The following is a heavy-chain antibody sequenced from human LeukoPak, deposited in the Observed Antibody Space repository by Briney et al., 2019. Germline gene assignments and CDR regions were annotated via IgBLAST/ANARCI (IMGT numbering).Heavy chain of an antibody. CDR2: IYTSGST. V-gene: IGHV4-4*08. CDR1: VGSISSYY. CDR3: AGNVDTAMVYYYYYMDV. D-gene: IGHD5-18*01. Sequence: SETLALTCSVSVGSISSYYWSWIRQPPGKGLEWIGYIYTSGSTNYNPTLKSRVTISVDTSKNQFSLKLSSVTAADTAVYYCAGNVDTAMVYYYYYMDVWGKGTTVTVSS. J-gene: IGHJ6*03.